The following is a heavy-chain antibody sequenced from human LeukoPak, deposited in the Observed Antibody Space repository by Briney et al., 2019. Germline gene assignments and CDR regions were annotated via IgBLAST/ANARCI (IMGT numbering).Heavy chain of an antibody. CDR3: ARVGPTEAFGY. V-gene: IGHV3-48*03. Sequence: SGGSLRLSCAASGFTFSTYEMNWVRQAPGKGLEWVSYISTGGRIIYYADSAKGRFTISRDNAENSLYLQMNSLRAEDTAVYYCARVGPTEAFGYWGQGTLVTASS. CDR1: GFTFSTYE. J-gene: IGHJ4*02. CDR2: ISTGGRII. D-gene: IGHD1-26*01.